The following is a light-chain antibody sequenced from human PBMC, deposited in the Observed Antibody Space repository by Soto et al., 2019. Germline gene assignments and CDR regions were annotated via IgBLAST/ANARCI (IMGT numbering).Light chain of an antibody. J-gene: IGLJ1*01. CDR2: GNS. V-gene: IGLV1-40*01. CDR3: SSYAGSNNYV. Sequence: QSVLTQPPSVSGAPGRRVTISCTGSSSNIGAGFDVHWYQQLPGTAPKLLVYGNSNRPSGVPDRFSGSKSGNTASLTVSGLQAEDEADYYCSSYAGSNNYVFGTGTKVTVL. CDR1: SSNIGAGFD.